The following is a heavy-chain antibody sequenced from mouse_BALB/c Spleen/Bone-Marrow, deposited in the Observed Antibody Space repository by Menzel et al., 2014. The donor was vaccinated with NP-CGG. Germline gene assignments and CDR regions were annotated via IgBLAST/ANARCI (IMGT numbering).Heavy chain of an antibody. J-gene: IGHJ3*01. V-gene: IGHV5-9-3*01. CDR3: ARQRDGNYRESAY. D-gene: IGHD2-1*01. CDR2: ISSGGSYT. CDR1: GFSFSSYA. Sequence: EVHLVESGGGLVKPGGSLKLSCAASGFSFSSYAISWVRQTPEKRLEWVATISSGGSYTYYPDSVKGRFTISRDNAKNTLYLQMSSLRSEDTAMYYCARQRDGNYRESAYWGQGTLVTVSA.